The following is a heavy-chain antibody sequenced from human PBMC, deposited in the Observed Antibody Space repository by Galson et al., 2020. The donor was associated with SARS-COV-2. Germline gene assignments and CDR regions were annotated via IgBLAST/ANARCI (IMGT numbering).Heavy chain of an antibody. Sequence: SETLSLTCTVSGGSIISGAYYWSWIRQPAGKGLEWIGRNYTTTGGTNYNPSLKSRVTISVDTSKNQFSLRLTSVTAADTAVYYCARESRWGLYVDFWGQGTVVTVSS. J-gene: IGHJ4*02. CDR2: NYTTTGGT. CDR1: GGSIISGAYY. V-gene: IGHV4-61*02. D-gene: IGHD1-26*01. CDR3: ARESRWGLYVDF.